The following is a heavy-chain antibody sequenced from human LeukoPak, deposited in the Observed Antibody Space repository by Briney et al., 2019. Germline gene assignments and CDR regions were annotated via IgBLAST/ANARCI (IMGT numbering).Heavy chain of an antibody. V-gene: IGHV1-69*04. CDR1: GGTFSSYA. J-gene: IGHJ6*02. CDR2: IIPILGIA. D-gene: IGHD2-2*01. CDR3: ARAGIVVVPAAPNYYYYYGMDV. Sequence: ASVKVSCKASGGTFSSYAISWVRQAPGQGLEWMGRIIPILGIANYAQKFQGRVTITADKSTSTAYMELSSLRSEDTAVYYCARAGIVVVPAAPNYYYYYGMDVWGQGTTVTVSS.